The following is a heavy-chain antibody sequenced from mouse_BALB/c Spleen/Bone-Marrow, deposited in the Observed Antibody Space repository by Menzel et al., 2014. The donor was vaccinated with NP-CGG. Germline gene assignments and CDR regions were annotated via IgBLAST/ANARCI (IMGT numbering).Heavy chain of an antibody. CDR1: GYTFTSYV. CDR3: ARSTYCSFAY. J-gene: IGHJ3*01. CDR2: INPYSDGT. Sequence: VQLQQSGPELVKPGASVKMSCKASGYTFTSYVMHWVKQKPGQGLEWIGYINPYSDGTKYNEKFKGKATLTSDKSSSTAYMELSSLTSEDSAVYYCARSTYCSFAYWGQGTLVTVSA. D-gene: IGHD2-10*01. V-gene: IGHV1-14*01.